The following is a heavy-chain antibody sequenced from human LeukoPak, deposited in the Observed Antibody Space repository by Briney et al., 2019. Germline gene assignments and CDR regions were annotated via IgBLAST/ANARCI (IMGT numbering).Heavy chain of an antibody. D-gene: IGHD2-2*01. Sequence: SETLSLTCAVYGGSFSGYYWSWIRQPPGKGLEWIGEINDSGSTNYNPSLKSRVTISVDTSKNQFSLKLSSVTAADTAVYYCARHFRKPSGYQLLDNWFDPWGQGTLVTVSS. CDR3: ARHFRKPSGYQLLDNWFDP. V-gene: IGHV4-34*01. CDR2: INDSGST. CDR1: GGSFSGYY. J-gene: IGHJ5*02.